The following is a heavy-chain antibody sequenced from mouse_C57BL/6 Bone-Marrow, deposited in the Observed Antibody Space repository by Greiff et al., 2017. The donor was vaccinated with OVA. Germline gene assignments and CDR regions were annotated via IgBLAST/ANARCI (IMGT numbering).Heavy chain of an antibody. CDR1: GFTFSSYG. V-gene: IGHV5-6*02. CDR3: ARRPSDSSGYDYAMDY. J-gene: IGHJ4*01. Sequence: EVKLVESGGDLVKPGGSLKLSCAASGFTFSSYGMSWVRQTPDKRLEWVATISSGGSYTYYPDSVKGRFTISRDNAKNTLYLQMSSLKSEDTAMYYCARRPSDSSGYDYAMDYWGQGTSVTVSS. D-gene: IGHD3-2*02. CDR2: ISSGGSYT.